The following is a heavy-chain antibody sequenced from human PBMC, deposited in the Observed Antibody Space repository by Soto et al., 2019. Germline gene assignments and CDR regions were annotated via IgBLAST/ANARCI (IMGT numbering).Heavy chain of an antibody. CDR3: ARDHNGYSGYDYPNWFDP. Sequence: SVKVSCKASGGTFSSYAISWVRQAPGQGLEWMGGIIPIFGTANYAQKFQGRVTITADESTSTAYMELSSLRSEDTAVYYCARDHNGYSGYDYPNWFDPWGPGTLITVSS. V-gene: IGHV1-69*13. D-gene: IGHD5-12*01. CDR2: IIPIFGTA. CDR1: GGTFSSYA. J-gene: IGHJ5*02.